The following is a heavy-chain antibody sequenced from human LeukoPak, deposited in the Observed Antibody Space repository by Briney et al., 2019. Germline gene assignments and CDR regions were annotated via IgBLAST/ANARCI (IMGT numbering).Heavy chain of an antibody. D-gene: IGHD3-22*01. CDR1: GFTFSSYA. CDR2: ISYDGSNK. Sequence: GGSLRLSCAASGFTFSSYAMHWVRQAPGKGLEWVAVISYDGSNKYYADSVKGRFTISRDNSKNTLYLQMNSLRAEDTAVYYCARGLYDSSGALDYWGQGTLVTVSS. V-gene: IGHV3-30-3*01. CDR3: ARGLYDSSGALDY. J-gene: IGHJ4*02.